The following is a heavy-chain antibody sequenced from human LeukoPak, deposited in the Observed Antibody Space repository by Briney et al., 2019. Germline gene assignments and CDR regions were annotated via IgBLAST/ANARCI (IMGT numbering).Heavy chain of an antibody. D-gene: IGHD4-11*01. Sequence: GASVKVSFKASGYTFSGYYMHWVRQAPGQGLEWMGWINPNSGGTNYAQKFQGRVTMTRDTSISTAYMELSRLRSDDTAVYYCARDSDYSNYEFDYWGQGTLVTVSS. V-gene: IGHV1-2*02. CDR2: INPNSGGT. J-gene: IGHJ4*02. CDR1: GYTFSGYY. CDR3: ARDSDYSNYEFDY.